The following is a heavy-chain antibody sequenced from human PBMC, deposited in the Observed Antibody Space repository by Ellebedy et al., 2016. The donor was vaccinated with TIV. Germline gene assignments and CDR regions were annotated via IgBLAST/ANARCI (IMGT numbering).Heavy chain of an antibody. V-gene: IGHV4-4*02. J-gene: IGHJ4*02. D-gene: IGHD3-22*01. CDR3: ARVRRITMIVVVMTYFDY. Sequence: SETLSLXXAVSGGSISSSNWWSWVRPPPGKGLEWIGEIYRSGSTNYNPSLKSRVTISVDKSKNQFSLKLSSVTAADTAVYYCARVRRITMIVVVMTYFDYWGQGTLVTVSS. CDR2: IYRSGST. CDR1: GGSISSSNW.